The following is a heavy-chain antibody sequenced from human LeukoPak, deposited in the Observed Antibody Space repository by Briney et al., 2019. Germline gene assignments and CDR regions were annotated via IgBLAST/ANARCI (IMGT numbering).Heavy chain of an antibody. J-gene: IGHJ5*02. Sequence: PSESLSLTCAVYGGSFSGYYWSWIRQPPGKGLEWIGEINHSGSTNYNPSLKSRVTISVDTSKNQFSLKLSSVTAADTAVYYCARGPSSSGYWFDPWGRGTLVTVSS. D-gene: IGHD6-6*01. V-gene: IGHV4-34*01. CDR2: INHSGST. CDR3: ARGPSSSGYWFDP. CDR1: GGSFSGYY.